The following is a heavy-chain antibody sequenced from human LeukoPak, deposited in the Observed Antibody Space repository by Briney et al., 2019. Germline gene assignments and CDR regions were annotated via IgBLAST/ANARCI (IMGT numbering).Heavy chain of an antibody. CDR1: GGSISSSSYY. D-gene: IGHD3-22*01. CDR2: IYYSGST. CDR3: ARDEYYYDSSGYYYADWFDP. J-gene: IGHJ5*02. Sequence: SETLSLTCIVSGGSISSSSYYWGWIRQPPGKGLEWIGSIYYSGSTYYNPSLKSRVTISVDTSKNQFSLKLSSVTAADTAVYYCARDEYYYDSSGYYYADWFDPWGQGTLVTVSS. V-gene: IGHV4-39*07.